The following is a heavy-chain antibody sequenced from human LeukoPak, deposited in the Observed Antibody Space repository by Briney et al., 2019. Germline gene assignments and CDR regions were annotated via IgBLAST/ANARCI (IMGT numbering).Heavy chain of an antibody. CDR2: ISYDGTNK. CDR3: ARSNYYDSRSWGFDI. Sequence: GGSLGLSCAASGFTFSSYAMHWVRQAPGKGLEWVTIISYDGTNKYYADSVKGRFTISRDNSKNTLFLQMNSLRAEDTAVYYCARSNYYDSRSWGFDIWGQGTMVTVSS. V-gene: IGHV3-30*04. CDR1: GFTFSSYA. D-gene: IGHD3-22*01. J-gene: IGHJ3*02.